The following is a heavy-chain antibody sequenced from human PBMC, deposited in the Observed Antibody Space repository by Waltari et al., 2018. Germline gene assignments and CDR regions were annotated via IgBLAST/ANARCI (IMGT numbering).Heavy chain of an antibody. CDR1: GNSITESP. D-gene: IGHD6-19*01. Sequence: QVQLVQSEAEVMKPGASVKVSCKVSGNSITESPMHWVRQAPGKGLEWMGSFDPEDGEGTYAQGVLDRVTMTEDRSTNTAYMELNSLRAEDTAVYYCAKCEMYDSGWCAFFRYWGQGTLVTVSS. J-gene: IGHJ4*02. CDR2: FDPEDGEG. CDR3: AKCEMYDSGWCAFFRY. V-gene: IGHV1-24*01.